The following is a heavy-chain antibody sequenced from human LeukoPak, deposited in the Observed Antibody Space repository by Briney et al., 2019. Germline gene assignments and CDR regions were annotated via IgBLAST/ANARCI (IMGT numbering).Heavy chain of an antibody. V-gene: IGHV4-59*08. CDR3: ARHPSAAAGRDY. Sequence: SETLSLTCTVSGGSISGYYWSWIRQPAGKGLEWIGYIYYSGSTNYNPSLKSRVTISVERSKNQFSLKLSSVTAADTAVYYCARHPSAAAGRDYWGQGTLVTVSS. J-gene: IGHJ4*02. CDR1: GGSISGYY. CDR2: IYYSGST. D-gene: IGHD6-13*01.